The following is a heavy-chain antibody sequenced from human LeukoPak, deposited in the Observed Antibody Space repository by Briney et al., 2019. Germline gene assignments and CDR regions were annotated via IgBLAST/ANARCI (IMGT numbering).Heavy chain of an antibody. D-gene: IGHD3-10*01. CDR1: GYSFTSYW. V-gene: IGHV5-10-1*01. J-gene: IGHJ4*02. CDR2: IDPSDSYT. Sequence: GESLQISCKGSGYSFTSYWISWVRQMPGKGLEWMGRIDPSDSYTNYSPSFQGHVTISADKSISTAYLQWSSLKASDTAMYYRARHVHYHSSGSYSFDYWGQGTLVTVSS. CDR3: ARHVHYHSSGSYSFDY.